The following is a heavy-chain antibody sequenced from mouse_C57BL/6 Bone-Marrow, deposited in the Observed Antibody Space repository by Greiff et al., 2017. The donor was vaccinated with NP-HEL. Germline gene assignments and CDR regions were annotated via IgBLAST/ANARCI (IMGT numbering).Heavy chain of an antibody. CDR1: GYTFTDYE. CDR2: IDPETGGT. V-gene: IGHV1-15*01. J-gene: IGHJ4*01. D-gene: IGHD2-5*01. Sequence: VQLQESGAELVRPGASVTLSCKASGYTFTDYEMHWVKQTPVHGLEWIGAIDPETGGTAYNQKFKGKAILTADKSSSPAYMELLSLTSEDSAVYYCTRPLYYSNYGYAMDYWGQGTSVTVSS. CDR3: TRPLYYSNYGYAMDY.